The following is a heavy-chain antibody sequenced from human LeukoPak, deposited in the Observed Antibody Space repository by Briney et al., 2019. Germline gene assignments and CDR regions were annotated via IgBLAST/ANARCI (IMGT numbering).Heavy chain of an antibody. CDR3: AKDWGAGGSALTF. CDR1: GFTFSTYG. J-gene: IGHJ4*02. Sequence: GGSLRLSCAASGFTFSTYGMHWVRQAPGKGLEWVAVMSNDGSNKYYADSVKGRFTISRDNSKSTLYVQMNSLRAEDTAVYYCAKDWGAGGSALTFWGQGTLVTVSS. CDR2: MSNDGSNK. D-gene: IGHD3-10*01. V-gene: IGHV3-30*18.